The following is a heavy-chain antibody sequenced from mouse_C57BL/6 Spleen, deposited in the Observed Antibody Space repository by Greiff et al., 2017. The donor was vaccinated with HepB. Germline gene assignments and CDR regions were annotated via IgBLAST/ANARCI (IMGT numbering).Heavy chain of an antibody. CDR1: GYTFTSYW. V-gene: IGHV1-64*01. J-gene: IGHJ2*01. Sequence: QVQLQQPGAELVRPGASVKLSCKASGYTFTSYWMHWVKQRPGQGLEWIGMIHPNSGSTNYNEKFKSKATLTVDKSSSTAYMQLSSLTSEDSAVYYCARSGGTDFDYWGQGTTLTVSS. CDR2: IHPNSGST. CDR3: ARSGGTDFDY. D-gene: IGHD3-3*01.